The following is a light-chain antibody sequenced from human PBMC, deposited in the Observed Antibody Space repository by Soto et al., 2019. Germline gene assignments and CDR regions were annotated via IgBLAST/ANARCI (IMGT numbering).Light chain of an antibody. V-gene: IGKV3D-20*02. J-gene: IGKJ4*01. CDR2: AAS. Sequence: EIVLTQSPGTLSLSPGERATLSCRASQGIAGSYLAWYRQNPGQPPRRLIYAASNRATGIPDRFSGSGSGTDFNLTISRLEPEDFAVYYCQQRSNWRVTFGGGTKVEIK. CDR3: QQRSNWRVT. CDR1: QGIAGSY.